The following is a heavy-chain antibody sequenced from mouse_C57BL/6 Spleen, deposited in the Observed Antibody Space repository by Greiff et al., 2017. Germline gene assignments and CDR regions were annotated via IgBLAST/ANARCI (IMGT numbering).Heavy chain of an antibody. CDR1: GYTFTSYW. D-gene: IGHD1-1*01. V-gene: IGHV1-61*01. CDR3: ARDGYVSSYWYFEV. J-gene: IGHJ1*03. CDR2: IYPSDSET. Sequence: VQLQQPGAELVRPGSSVKLSCKASGYTFTSYWMDWVKQRPGQGLEWIGNIYPSDSETHYNQKFKDKATLTVDKSSSTAYMQLSSLTSADSAVYYWARDGYVSSYWYFEVWGTGTTVTVSS.